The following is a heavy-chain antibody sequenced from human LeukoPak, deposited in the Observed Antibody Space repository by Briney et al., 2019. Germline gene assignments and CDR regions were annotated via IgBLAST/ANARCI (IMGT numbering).Heavy chain of an antibody. CDR1: GFTFSSYA. V-gene: IGHV3-23*01. J-gene: IGHJ3*02. Sequence: GGSLRLSCAASGFTFSSYAMSWVRQAPGKGLEWVSAISGSGGRTYYADSVKGRFTISRDNSKNTLHLQMNSLRVEDTAVFYCAKSPGSGSYHAFDIWGQGTMVIVSS. CDR3: AKSPGSGSYHAFDI. D-gene: IGHD1-26*01. CDR2: ISGSGGRT.